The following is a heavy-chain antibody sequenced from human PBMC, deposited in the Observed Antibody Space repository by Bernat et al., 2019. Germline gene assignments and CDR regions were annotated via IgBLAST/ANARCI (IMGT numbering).Heavy chain of an antibody. J-gene: IGHJ4*02. V-gene: IGHV1-69*08. CDR3: ARDTGYCSSTSCSDY. D-gene: IGHD2-2*01. CDR2: IIPILGIA. CDR1: GGTFSSYT. Sequence: QVQLVQSGAAVKKPGSSVKVSCKASGGTFSSYTISWVRQAPGQGLEWMGRIIPILGIANYAQKFQGRVTITADKSTSTAYMELSSLRSEDTAVYYCARDTGYCSSTSCSDYWGQGTLVTVSS.